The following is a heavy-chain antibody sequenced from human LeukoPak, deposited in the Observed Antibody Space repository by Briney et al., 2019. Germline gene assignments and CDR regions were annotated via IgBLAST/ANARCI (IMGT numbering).Heavy chain of an antibody. CDR3: ARAAGEWELLDY. J-gene: IGHJ4*02. Sequence: SQTLSPTCAISGDSVSSNSAAWDWIRRSPSRGLEWLGRTYYRSKWYNDYAVSVKSRITINPDTSKNQFSLQLNSVTPEDTAVYYCARAAGEWELLDYWGQGTLVTVS. CDR1: GDSVSSNSAA. V-gene: IGHV6-1*01. CDR2: TYYRSKWYN. D-gene: IGHD1-26*01.